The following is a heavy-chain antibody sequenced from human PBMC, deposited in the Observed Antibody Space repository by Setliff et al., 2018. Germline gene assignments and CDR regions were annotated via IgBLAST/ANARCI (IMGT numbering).Heavy chain of an antibody. Sequence: SETLSLTCTVSGGSVNSGYDNWNWLRQPAGKGLEWIGHINRRGSTNFSPSLKSRVTISVDTSKNQFSLNLRYVTAADTAVYYCARGRNIAIAVGYWGQGTLVTVSS. D-gene: IGHD6-13*01. CDR1: GGSVNSGYDN. J-gene: IGHJ4*02. CDR3: ARGRNIAIAVGY. V-gene: IGHV4-61*10. CDR2: INRRGST.